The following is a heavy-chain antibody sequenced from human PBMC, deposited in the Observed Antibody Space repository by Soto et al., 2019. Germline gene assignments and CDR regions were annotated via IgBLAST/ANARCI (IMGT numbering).Heavy chain of an antibody. V-gene: IGHV4-31*03. CDR1: GGSISSGGYY. CDR2: IYYSGST. J-gene: IGHJ4*02. Sequence: QVQLQESGPGLVKPSQTLSLTCTVSGGSISSGGYYWSWIRQHPGKGLEWIGYIYYSGSTYYNPSLKSRVTISVDTSKNQFSLNLSSVTAADTAVYYCARDPPPYGDYGPIDYWGQGTLVTVSS. CDR3: ARDPPPYGDYGPIDY. D-gene: IGHD4-17*01.